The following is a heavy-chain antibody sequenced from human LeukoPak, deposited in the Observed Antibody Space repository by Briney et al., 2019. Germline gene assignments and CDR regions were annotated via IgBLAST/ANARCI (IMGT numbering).Heavy chain of an antibody. V-gene: IGHV3-23*01. J-gene: IGHJ4*02. CDR1: GFTFSNYA. CDR2: VSGSGGVT. Sequence: GGSLRLSCAASGFTFSNYAMSWVRQAPGKGLEWVSGVSGSGGVTYHAESVKGRFTISRDDSKNTLHLQMNSLRAEDTAVYYCARAHSSSSLASFDYWGQGTLVTVSS. D-gene: IGHD6-6*01. CDR3: ARAHSSSSLASFDY.